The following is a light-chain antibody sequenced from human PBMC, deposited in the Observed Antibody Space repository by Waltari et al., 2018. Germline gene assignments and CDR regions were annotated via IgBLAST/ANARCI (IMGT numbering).Light chain of an antibody. CDR2: DAS. CDR3: QQRNDWPLT. J-gene: IGKJ4*01. CDR1: QSASKY. Sequence: EIVLTQSPATLSLSPGERATLSCRASQSASKYVAWYQQRPGQPPRLVSYDASNRAAGVPDRFDAFGSGTDFTLTINSLEPEDLAVYYCQQRNDWPLTFGGGTRVEIK. V-gene: IGKV3-11*01.